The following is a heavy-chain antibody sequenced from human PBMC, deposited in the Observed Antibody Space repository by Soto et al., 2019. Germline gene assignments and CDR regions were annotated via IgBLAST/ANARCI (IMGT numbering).Heavy chain of an antibody. D-gene: IGHD3-22*01. CDR2: FDPEDGET. CDR3: ATDYYDSSGYPKAFDI. CDR1: GYTLTELS. Sequence: ASVKVSCKVSGYTLTELSMHWVRQAPGKGLEGMGGFDPEDGETIYAQKFQGRVTMTEDTSTDTAYMELSSLRSEDTAVYYCATDYYDSSGYPKAFDIWGQGTMVTVSS. J-gene: IGHJ3*02. V-gene: IGHV1-24*01.